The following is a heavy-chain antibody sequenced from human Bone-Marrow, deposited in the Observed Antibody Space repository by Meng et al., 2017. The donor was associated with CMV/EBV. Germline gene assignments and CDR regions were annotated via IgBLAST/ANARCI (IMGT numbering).Heavy chain of an antibody. CDR1: GGSISSSNW. Sequence: GSLRLSCAVSGGSISSSNWWSWVRQPPGKGLEWIGEIYHSGSTNYNPSLKSRVTISVDKSKNQFSLKLSSVTAADTAVYYCTRGFPGGGHAVFSDYWGQGMLVTVSS. V-gene: IGHV4-4*02. J-gene: IGHJ4*02. CDR3: TRGFPGGGHAVFSDY. D-gene: IGHD3-16*01. CDR2: IYHSGST.